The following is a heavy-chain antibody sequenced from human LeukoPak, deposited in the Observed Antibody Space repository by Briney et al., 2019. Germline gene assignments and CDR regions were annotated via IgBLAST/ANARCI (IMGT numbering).Heavy chain of an antibody. CDR1: GFTFSSYG. V-gene: IGHV3-23*01. Sequence: GGSLRLSCAASGFTFSSYGMSWVRQAPGKGLEWVSAISGSGGSTYYADSVKGRFTISRDNSKNTLYLQMNSLRAEDTAVYYCARDQEDARITGTTGVYFQHWGQGTLVTVSS. J-gene: IGHJ1*01. CDR2: ISGSGGST. D-gene: IGHD1-7*01. CDR3: ARDQEDARITGTTGVYFQH.